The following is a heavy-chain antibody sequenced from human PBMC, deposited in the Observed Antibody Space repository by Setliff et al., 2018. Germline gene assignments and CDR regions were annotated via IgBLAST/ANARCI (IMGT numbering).Heavy chain of an antibody. CDR2: ITGSGGGT. V-gene: IGHV3-23*01. Sequence: GGSLRLSCTASRFTFSVYVMAWVRQAPGKGLEWVPSITGSGGGTYYADSVKGRFIVSRDNSKNTLYLQMNSLRVDDTAIYYCAKELSMAYGNDWGLGTLVTVSS. CDR1: RFTFSVYV. J-gene: IGHJ4*02. D-gene: IGHD1-1*01. CDR3: AKELSMAYGND.